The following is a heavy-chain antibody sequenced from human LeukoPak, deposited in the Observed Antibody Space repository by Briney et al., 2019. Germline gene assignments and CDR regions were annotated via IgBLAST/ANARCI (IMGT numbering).Heavy chain of an antibody. CDR3: ASSLVKGTFDI. J-gene: IGHJ3*02. D-gene: IGHD2-21*01. Sequence: SETLSLTCTVSGGSISSYYWSWIRQPPGKGLEWIGYIYYSGSTNYNPSLKSRVTISVDTSKNQFSLKLSSVTAADTAVYYCASSLVKGTFDIWGQGTMVTVSS. V-gene: IGHV4-59*01. CDR1: GGSISSYY. CDR2: IYYSGST.